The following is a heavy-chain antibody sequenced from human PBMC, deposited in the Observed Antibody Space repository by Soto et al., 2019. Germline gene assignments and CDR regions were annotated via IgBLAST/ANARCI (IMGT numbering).Heavy chain of an antibody. CDR3: AKDLGYCISTSCYGRVGGMDV. J-gene: IGHJ6*02. D-gene: IGHD2-2*01. CDR1: GFTFSSYG. Sequence: QVQLVESGGGVVQPGRSLRLSCAASGFTFSSYGMHWVRQAPGKGLEWVAVISYDGSNKYYADSVKGRFTISRDNSKNTLYLQMNSRRSEDTAVYYCAKDLGYCISTSCYGRVGGMDVWGQGTTVTVSS. V-gene: IGHV3-30*18. CDR2: ISYDGSNK.